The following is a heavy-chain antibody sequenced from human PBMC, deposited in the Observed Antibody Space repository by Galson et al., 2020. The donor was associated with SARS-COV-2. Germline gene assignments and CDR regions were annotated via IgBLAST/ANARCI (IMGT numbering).Heavy chain of an antibody. CDR2: ISYDGSNK. D-gene: IGHD3-9*01. J-gene: IGHJ6*02. Sequence: GGSLRLSCAASGFTFSSYGMHWVRQAPGKGLEWVAVISYDGSNKYYADSVKGRFTISRDNSKNTLYLQMNSLRAEDTAVYYCAKDLGYYDILTGYIAEKAHYYYYGMDVWGQGTTVTVSS. CDR3: AKDLGYYDILTGYIAEKAHYYYYGMDV. CDR1: GFTFSSYG. V-gene: IGHV3-30*18.